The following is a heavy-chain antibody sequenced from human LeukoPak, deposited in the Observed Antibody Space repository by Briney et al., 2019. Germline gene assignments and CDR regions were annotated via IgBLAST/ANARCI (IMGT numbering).Heavy chain of an antibody. CDR2: IYYSGST. CDR3: ARPGIAGWFDP. D-gene: IGHD6-13*01. V-gene: IGHV4-34*01. J-gene: IGHJ5*02. CDR1: GGSFSGYY. Sequence: SETLSLTCAVYGGSFSGYYWSWIRQPPGKGLEWIGSIYYSGSTYYNPSLKSRVTISVDTSKNQFSLKLSSVTAADTAVYYCARPGIAGWFDPWGQGTLVTVSS.